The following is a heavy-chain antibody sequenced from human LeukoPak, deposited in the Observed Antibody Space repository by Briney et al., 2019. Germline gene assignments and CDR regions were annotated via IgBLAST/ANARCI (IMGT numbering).Heavy chain of an antibody. CDR1: GGSISSGSYY. CDR2: IYTSGST. V-gene: IGHV4-61*02. CDR3: ARDVVAAPGTWDY. D-gene: IGHD6-13*01. Sequence: SETLSLTCTFSGGSISSGSYYWSWIRQPAGKGLEWIGRIYTSGSTNYNPSLKSRVTISVDTSKNQFSLKLSSVTAADTAVYYCARDVVAAPGTWDYWGQGTLVTVSS. J-gene: IGHJ4*02.